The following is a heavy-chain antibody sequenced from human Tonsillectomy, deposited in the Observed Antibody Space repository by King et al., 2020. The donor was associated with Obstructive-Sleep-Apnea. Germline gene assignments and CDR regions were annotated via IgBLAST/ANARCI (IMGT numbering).Heavy chain of an antibody. V-gene: IGHV4-4*02. CDR3: ARVTWRPNYYGLDV. D-gene: IGHD5-24*01. CDR1: GGSISSTNW. J-gene: IGHJ6*02. CDR2: IYHSGNT. Sequence: QLQESGPGLVKPSGTLSLTCAVSGGSISSTNWWNWVRQPPGKGLEGIGEIYHSGNTNYNPSLTSRATISVDKSKNKFSLNLNSVTAADTAVYYCARVTWRPNYYGLDVWGQGTTVTVSS.